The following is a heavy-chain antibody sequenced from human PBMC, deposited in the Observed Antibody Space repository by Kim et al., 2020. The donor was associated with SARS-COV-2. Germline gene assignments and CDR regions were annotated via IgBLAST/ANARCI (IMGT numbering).Heavy chain of an antibody. CDR3: ARWGGVAATTTTITAVDYYDYGMDV. D-gene: IGHD2-15*01. CDR1: GFTVSSNY. CDR2: IYSGGST. Sequence: GGSLRLSCAASGFTVSSNYMSWVRQAPGKGLEWVSVIYSGGSTYYADSVKGRFTISRDNSKNTLYLQMNSLRAEDTAVYYCARWGGVAATTTTITAVDYYDYGMDVWGQGTTVTVSS. J-gene: IGHJ6*02. V-gene: IGHV3-53*01.